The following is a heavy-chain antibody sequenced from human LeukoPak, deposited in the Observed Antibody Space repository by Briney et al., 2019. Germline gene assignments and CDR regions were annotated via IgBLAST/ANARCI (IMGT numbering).Heavy chain of an antibody. CDR3: ARLSPYLGSGSSAFPDDF. CDR2: IYYSGST. J-gene: IGHJ4*02. CDR1: GGPISSSRYY. Sequence: SETLSLTCTVSGGPISSSRYYWGWIRQPPGKGLEWIGTIYYSGSTSYNPSLKSRVTISVDTSKNQFSLKLSSVTAADTAVCYCARLSPYLGSGSSAFPDDFWGQGTLVTVSS. V-gene: IGHV4-39*01. D-gene: IGHD3-10*01.